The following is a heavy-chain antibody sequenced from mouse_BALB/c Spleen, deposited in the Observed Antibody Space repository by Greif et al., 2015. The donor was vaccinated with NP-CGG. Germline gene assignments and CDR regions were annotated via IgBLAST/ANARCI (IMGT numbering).Heavy chain of an antibody. Sequence: EVQGVESGGGLVQPGGSLKLSCAASGFTFSSYTMSWVRQTPEKRLEWVAYISNGGGSTYYPDTVKGRFTISRDNAKNTLYLQMSSLKSEDTAMYYCARRDGNYEGYAMDYWGQGSSVTVSS. D-gene: IGHD2-1*01. CDR2: ISNGGGST. CDR3: ARRDGNYEGYAMDY. J-gene: IGHJ4*01. V-gene: IGHV5-12-2*01. CDR1: GFTFSSYT.